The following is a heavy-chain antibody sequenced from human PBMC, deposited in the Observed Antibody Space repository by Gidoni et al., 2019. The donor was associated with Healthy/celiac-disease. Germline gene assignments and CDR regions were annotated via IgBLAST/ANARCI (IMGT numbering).Heavy chain of an antibody. CDR2: ISGSGGST. CDR3: AKVVPAAILGY. Sequence: EVQLLESGGGLVQPGVSLSLSCAASGFTFSSYAMSWVRQAPGKGLEWVAAISGSGGSTYYADSVKGRFTISRDNSKNTLYLQMNSLRAEDTAVYYCAKVVPAAILGYWGQGTLVTVSS. CDR1: GFTFSSYA. D-gene: IGHD2-2*02. J-gene: IGHJ4*02. V-gene: IGHV3-23*01.